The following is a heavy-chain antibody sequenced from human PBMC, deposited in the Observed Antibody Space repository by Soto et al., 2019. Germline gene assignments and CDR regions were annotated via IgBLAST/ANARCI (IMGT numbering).Heavy chain of an antibody. CDR2: IIPIFGTA. D-gene: IGHD3-22*01. J-gene: IGHJ3*01. CDR3: ARDPYYYDSSGSHHH. CDR1: GGTFSSYA. Sequence: SVKVSCKASGGTFSSYAISWVRQAPGQGLEWMGGIIPIFGTANYAQKFQGRVTITADESTSTAYMELSSLRSEDTAVYYCARDPYYYDSSGSHHHWGQGTMVTVSS. V-gene: IGHV1-69*13.